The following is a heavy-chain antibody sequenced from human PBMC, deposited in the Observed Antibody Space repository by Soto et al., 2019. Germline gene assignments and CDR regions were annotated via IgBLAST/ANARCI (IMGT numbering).Heavy chain of an antibody. CDR2: IYYDGSP. V-gene: IGHV4-39*01. J-gene: IGHJ4*02. CDR1: GGSIGSSGYY. D-gene: IGHD4-17*01. CDR3: ARRQTTYGTHYFDY. Sequence: PSETLSLTCTVSGGSIGSSGYYWGWIRQPPGKGLEWIASIYYDGSPYYSPSLKSRVTISADMSKNLFSLKLSSVTAADTAVYYCARRQTTYGTHYFDYWGQGTLVTVSS.